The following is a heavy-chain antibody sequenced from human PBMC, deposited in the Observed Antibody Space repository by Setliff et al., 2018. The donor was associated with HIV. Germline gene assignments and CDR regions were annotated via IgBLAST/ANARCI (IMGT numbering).Heavy chain of an antibody. D-gene: IGHD2-2*01. CDR2: ISTYNGNT. CDR3: ARGPYCSSSTCYGPLYYYYYMDV. CDR1: GYSFADYG. J-gene: IGHJ6*03. V-gene: IGHV1-18*04. Sequence: ASVKVSCKTSGYSFADYGITWVRQAPGQGLEWMGWISTYNGNTNYARKLQGRVTMTSEISTRTAYMEVRSLRSDDTAVYYCARGPYCSSSTCYGPLYYYYYMDVWGKGTTVTVSS.